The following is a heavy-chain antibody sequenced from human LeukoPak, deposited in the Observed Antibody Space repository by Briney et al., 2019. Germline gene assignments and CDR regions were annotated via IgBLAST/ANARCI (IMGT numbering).Heavy chain of an antibody. V-gene: IGHV1-69*06. CDR1: GGTFSSYA. J-gene: IGHJ6*04. D-gene: IGHD3-10*01. CDR3: ARWGANMVRGVIFSYYGMDV. CDR2: IIPIFGTA. Sequence: GASVKVSCKASGGTFSSYAISWVRQAPGQGLEWMGGIIPIFGTANYAQKFQGRVTITADKSTSTAYMELSSLRSEDTAVYYCARWGANMVRGVIFSYYGMDVWGEGTTVTVSS.